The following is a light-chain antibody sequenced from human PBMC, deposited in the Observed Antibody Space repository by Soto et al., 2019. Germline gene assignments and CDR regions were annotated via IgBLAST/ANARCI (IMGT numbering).Light chain of an antibody. CDR1: SSNIGATYD. CDR3: QSYDRSLSAHYV. J-gene: IGLJ1*01. CDR2: GNS. V-gene: IGLV1-40*01. Sequence: QSVLTQPPSVSGAPGQRVTISCTGSSSNIGATYDVQWYQQLPGTAPKLLIYGNSNRPSGVPDRFSGSKSGTSASLAITGLQADDEADYYCQSYDRSLSAHYVFGTGTKVTVL.